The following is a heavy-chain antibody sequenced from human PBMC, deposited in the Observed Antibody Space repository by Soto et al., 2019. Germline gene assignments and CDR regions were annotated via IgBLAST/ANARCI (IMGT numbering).Heavy chain of an antibody. CDR1: GFTFSSYA. J-gene: IGHJ6*02. CDR3: VNSDELVPAAIEPGYYYYGMDV. Sequence: GGSLRLSCSASGFTFSSYAMHWVRQAPGKGLEYVSAISSNGGSTYYADSVKGRFTISRDNSKNTLYLQMSSLRAEDTAVYYCVNSDELVPAAIEPGYYYYGMDVWGQGTTVTVSS. V-gene: IGHV3-64D*06. CDR2: ISSNGGST. D-gene: IGHD2-2*01.